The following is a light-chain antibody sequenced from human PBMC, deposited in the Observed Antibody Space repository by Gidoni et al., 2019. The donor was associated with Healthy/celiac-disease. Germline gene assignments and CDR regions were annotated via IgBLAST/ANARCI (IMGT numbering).Light chain of an antibody. Sequence: EIVLKKSPGTLSFTPGERATPSCRTSQSVSSSYLAWYQQKPGQAPRLLIYGASSRATGIPDRFSGSGSGTDFTLTISRLEPEDFAVYYCQQYGSSRFTFGPGTKVDIK. CDR1: QSVSSSY. J-gene: IGKJ3*01. V-gene: IGKV3-20*01. CDR2: GAS. CDR3: QQYGSSRFT.